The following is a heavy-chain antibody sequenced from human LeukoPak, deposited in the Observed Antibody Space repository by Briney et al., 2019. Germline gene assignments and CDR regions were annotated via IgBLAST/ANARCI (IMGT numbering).Heavy chain of an antibody. CDR3: ARGDGYDRRSFDY. CDR2: TRDKANSYTT. V-gene: IGHV3-72*01. J-gene: IGHJ4*02. D-gene: IGHD5-12*01. CDR1: GFTFSDHY. Sequence: GGSLRLSCAASGFTFSDHYMDWVCQAPGKGLEWVGRTRDKANSYTTEYAASVKGRFTISRDASKTSLYLQMNSLKTEDTAVYYCARGDGYDRRSFDYWGQGTLVTVSS.